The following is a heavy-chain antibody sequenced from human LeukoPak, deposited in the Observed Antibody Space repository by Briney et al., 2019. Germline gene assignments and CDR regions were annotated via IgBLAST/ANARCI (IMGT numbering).Heavy chain of an antibody. CDR2: IYSGGTT. CDR3: ARDQYSYAHAAH. J-gene: IGHJ4*02. V-gene: IGHV3-66*01. D-gene: IGHD5-18*01. Sequence: GGSLRLSCAASGFTVSSNYMSWVRQAPGKGLEWVSVIYSGGTTYYADSVKGRFTISRDNSKNTLHLHMNSLRAEDTAVYYCARDQYSYAHAAHWGQGTLVTVSS. CDR1: GFTVSSNY.